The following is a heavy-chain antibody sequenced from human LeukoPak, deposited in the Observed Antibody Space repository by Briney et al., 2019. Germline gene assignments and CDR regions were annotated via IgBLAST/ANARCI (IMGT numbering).Heavy chain of an antibody. Sequence: ASVKVSCKASGYTFTSYGISWVRQAPGQGLEWMGWISAYNGNTNYAQKLQGRVTMTTDTSTSTAYMELSSLRSDDTARYFCARDSSTWYSDYYYYMDVWGKGTTVTVSS. CDR1: GYTFTSYG. CDR2: ISAYNGNT. CDR3: ARDSSTWYSDYYYYMDV. D-gene: IGHD2/OR15-2a*01. J-gene: IGHJ6*03. V-gene: IGHV1-18*01.